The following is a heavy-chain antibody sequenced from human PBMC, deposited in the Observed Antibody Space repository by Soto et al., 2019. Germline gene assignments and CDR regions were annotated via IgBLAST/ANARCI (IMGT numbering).Heavy chain of an antibody. CDR2: INAGNGNT. CDR1: GYTFTSYA. D-gene: IGHD5-18*01. CDR3: AGGFGIQLWLLPSGMEV. Sequence: QVQLVQSGAEVKKPGASVKVSCKASGYTFTSYAMHWVRQAPGQRLEWMGWINAGNGNTKYSQKFQGRVTITRDTAASTVYMELRSLRSEDTGVYYCAGGFGIQLWLLPSGMEVWGQGNTVTVFS. V-gene: IGHV1-3*01. J-gene: IGHJ6*02.